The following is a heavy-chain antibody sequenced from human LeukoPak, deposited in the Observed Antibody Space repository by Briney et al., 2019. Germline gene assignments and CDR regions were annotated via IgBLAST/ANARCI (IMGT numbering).Heavy chain of an antibody. CDR2: ISSSGTTI. Sequence: GGSLRLSCAASGFTFSSYEMNWVRQAPGKGLEWVSYISSSGTTIYYADSVKGRFTISRDNAKNSLYLQMNSLRAEDTAVYYCARVGVVVTATGNLWFDPWGQGTLVTVSS. D-gene: IGHD2-15*01. CDR1: GFTFSSYE. V-gene: IGHV3-48*03. J-gene: IGHJ5*02. CDR3: ARVGVVVTATGNLWFDP.